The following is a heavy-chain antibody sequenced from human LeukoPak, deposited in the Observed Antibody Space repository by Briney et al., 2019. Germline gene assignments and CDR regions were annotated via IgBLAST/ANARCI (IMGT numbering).Heavy chain of an antibody. CDR1: GGTFSSYG. Sequence: GASVKVSCKASGGTFSSYGISWVRQAPGQGLEWMGGIIPILGIANYAQKFQGRVTITADKSTSTAYMELSSLRSEDTAVYYCVISPGVITEFLWFDPWGQGTLVTVSS. J-gene: IGHJ5*02. V-gene: IGHV1-69*10. CDR3: VISPGVITEFLWFDP. CDR2: IIPILGIA. D-gene: IGHD3-22*01.